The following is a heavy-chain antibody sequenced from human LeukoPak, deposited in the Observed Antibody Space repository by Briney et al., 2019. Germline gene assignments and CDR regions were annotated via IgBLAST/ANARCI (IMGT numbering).Heavy chain of an antibody. CDR1: GGSNSSYY. J-gene: IGHJ5*02. Sequence: SETLSLTCTVSGGSNSSYYWSWIRRPPGKGLEWIGYIYYSGSTNYNPSLKSRVTISVDTSKNQFSLKLSSVTAAHTAVYYCARDTRGDNWFDPWGQGTLVTVSS. V-gene: IGHV4-59*01. D-gene: IGHD3-10*01. CDR2: IYYSGST. CDR3: ARDTRGDNWFDP.